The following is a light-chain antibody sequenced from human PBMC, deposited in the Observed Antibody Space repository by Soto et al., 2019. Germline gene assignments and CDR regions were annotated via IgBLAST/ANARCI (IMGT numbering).Light chain of an antibody. CDR3: QQHNNWPQWT. J-gene: IGKJ1*01. CDR2: WAY. V-gene: IGKV4-1*01. Sequence: DIVMTQSPDSLDVSMGESATINCKSSQVVLYSSNNKNYLAWYQQKPGQPPKLLIYWAYNRESGVPDRFSGSGSGTEFTLTISSLQSEDLAVYYCQQHNNWPQWTFGQGTKVDI. CDR1: QVVLYSSNNKNY.